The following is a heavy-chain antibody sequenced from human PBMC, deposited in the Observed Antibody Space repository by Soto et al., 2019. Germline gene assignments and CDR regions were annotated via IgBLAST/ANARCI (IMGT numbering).Heavy chain of an antibody. CDR1: GGTFSSYT. J-gene: IGHJ6*02. CDR3: ASGLWFGEFIYGMDV. D-gene: IGHD3-10*01. CDR2: IIPILGIA. V-gene: IGHV1-69*02. Sequence: QVQLVQSRAEVKKPGSSVKVSCKASGGTFSSYTISWVRQAPGQGLEWMGRIIPILGIANYAQKFQGRVTITADKSTSTAYMELSSLRSEDTAVYYCASGLWFGEFIYGMDVWGQGTTVTVSS.